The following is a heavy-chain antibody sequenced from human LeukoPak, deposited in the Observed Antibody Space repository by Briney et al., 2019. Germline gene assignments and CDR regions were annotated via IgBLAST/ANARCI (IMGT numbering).Heavy chain of an antibody. Sequence: GESLRLSCAASTVTFTNFWMSWVRQAPGKGLEWVANMKQDGSEKYYVDSVKGRFTISRDSAKNSLYLQMNSLRAEDTAVYYCARDHYYGSGNYWGQGTLVTVSS. CDR1: TVTFTNFW. J-gene: IGHJ4*02. CDR2: MKQDGSEK. D-gene: IGHD3-10*01. CDR3: ARDHYYGSGNY. V-gene: IGHV3-7*01.